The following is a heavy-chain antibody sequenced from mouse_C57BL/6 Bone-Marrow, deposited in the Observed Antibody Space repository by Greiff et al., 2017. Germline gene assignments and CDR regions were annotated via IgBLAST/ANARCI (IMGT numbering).Heavy chain of an antibody. D-gene: IGHD4-1*01. Sequence: EVKVVESGGGLVKPGGSLKLSCAASGFTFSDYGMHWVRQAPEKGLEWVAYISSGSSTIYYADTVKGRFTISRDNAKNTLFLQMTSLRSEDTAMYYCARGTGTGGFAYWGQGTLVTVSA. CDR2: ISSGSSTI. V-gene: IGHV5-17*01. J-gene: IGHJ3*01. CDR1: GFTFSDYG. CDR3: ARGTGTGGFAY.